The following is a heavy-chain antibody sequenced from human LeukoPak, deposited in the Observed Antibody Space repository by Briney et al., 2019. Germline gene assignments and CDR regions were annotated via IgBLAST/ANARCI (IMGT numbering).Heavy chain of an antibody. CDR3: ARDTAVSDFDS. Sequence: GGSLRLSCAASTFTFSNYWMHWVRQAPGKGLEWVSSISNSGDYIYYIDSVKGRFTISRDNAKNSLYLQMNSLRAEDTAVYYCARDTAVSDFDSWGQGTLVTVSS. CDR2: ISNSGDYI. J-gene: IGHJ4*02. V-gene: IGHV3-21*01. CDR1: TFTFSNYW. D-gene: IGHD4-23*01.